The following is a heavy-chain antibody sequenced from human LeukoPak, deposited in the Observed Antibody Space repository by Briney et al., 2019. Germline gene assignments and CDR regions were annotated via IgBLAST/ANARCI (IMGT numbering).Heavy chain of an antibody. CDR3: AKGNSARSGSYYGDY. Sequence: GGSLRLSCAASGFTFDSYAMSWVRQAPGGGLEWVSSISGSGSSTYYADSVKGRFTISRDNSKHTLYLQMDSLRIEDTAEYYCAKGNSARSGSYYGDYWGQGTLVTVSP. CDR2: ISGSGSST. D-gene: IGHD1-26*01. J-gene: IGHJ4*02. CDR1: GFTFDSYA. V-gene: IGHV3-23*01.